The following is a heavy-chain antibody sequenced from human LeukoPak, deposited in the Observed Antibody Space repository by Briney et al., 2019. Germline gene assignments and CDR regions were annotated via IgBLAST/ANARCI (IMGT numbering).Heavy chain of an antibody. D-gene: IGHD3-22*01. CDR2: ISYDGSNK. V-gene: IGHV3-30-3*01. CDR3: ARERNYYDTSGCYYSNTDLQY. CDR1: GFTFRSYA. J-gene: IGHJ4*02. Sequence: PGRSLRLSCGASGFTFRSYAMHWVRQAPGKGLEWVALISYDGSNKYYGDSVKGRFTIPRDNSMGTLSLQMNSLRAEDTAVYYCARERNYYDTSGCYYSNTDLQYWGQGTLVTVPS.